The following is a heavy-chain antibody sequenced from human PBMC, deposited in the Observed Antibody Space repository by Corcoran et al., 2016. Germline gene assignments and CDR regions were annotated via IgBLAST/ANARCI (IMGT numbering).Heavy chain of an antibody. CDR1: GFTFSSYS. V-gene: IGHV3-48*04. J-gene: IGHJ4*02. CDR2: ISSSSSTI. CDR3: AGDENYDSSGYYH. D-gene: IGHD3-22*01. Sequence: EVQLVESGGGLVQPGGSLRLSCAASGFTFSSYSMNWVRQAPGKGLEWVSYISSSSSTIYYADSVKGRFTISRDNAKNALYLQMNSLRAEDTAVYYCAGDENYDSSGYYHGGQGTLVTVSS.